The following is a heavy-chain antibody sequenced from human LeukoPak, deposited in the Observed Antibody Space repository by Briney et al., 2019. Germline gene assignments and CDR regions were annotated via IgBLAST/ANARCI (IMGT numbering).Heavy chain of an antibody. CDR1: GYSFTSYW. CDR2: IYPGDSDT. J-gene: IGHJ5*02. CDR3: ARLMSDYFGWFDP. V-gene: IGHV5-51*01. D-gene: IGHD4-17*01. Sequence: HGESLKISCKGSGYSFTSYWIGWVRQMPGKGLEWMGIIYPGDSDTRYSPSFQGQVTISADKSISTAYLQWSSLEASDTAMYYCARLMSDYFGWFDPWGQGTLVTVSS.